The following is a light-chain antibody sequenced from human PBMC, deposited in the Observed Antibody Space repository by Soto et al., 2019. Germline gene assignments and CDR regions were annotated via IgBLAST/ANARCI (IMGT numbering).Light chain of an antibody. Sequence: EIVMTQSPATLSVSPGERATLSCRASQSVSSTLAWYQQKPGQPPRLLFYGTSTRATGIPARFSGSGSGTEFTLTISSLQSEDSAVYYCQQYNNWPFTYGPGTKVEIK. CDR2: GTS. CDR1: QSVSST. V-gene: IGKV3-15*01. J-gene: IGKJ3*01. CDR3: QQYNNWPFT.